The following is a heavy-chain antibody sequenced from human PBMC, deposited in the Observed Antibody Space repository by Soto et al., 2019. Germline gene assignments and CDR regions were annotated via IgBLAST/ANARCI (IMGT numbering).Heavy chain of an antibody. D-gene: IGHD3-22*01. V-gene: IGHV1-24*01. CDR2: FDPEDGET. J-gene: IGHJ4*02. Sequence: ASVKVSCKVSGYTLTELSMHWVRQAPGKGLEWMGGFDPEDGETIYAQKFQGRVTMTEDTFTDTAYMELSSLRSEDTAVYYCATDVLDSSGYYYGYWGQGTLVTVSS. CDR1: GYTLTELS. CDR3: ATDVLDSSGYYYGY.